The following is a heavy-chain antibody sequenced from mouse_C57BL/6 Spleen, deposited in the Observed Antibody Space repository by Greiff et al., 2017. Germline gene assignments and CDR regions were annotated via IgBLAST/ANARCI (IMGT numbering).Heavy chain of an antibody. CDR3: ARGLRHYYAMDY. CDR1: GYTFTSYW. Sequence: QVQLQQPGAELVRPGSSVKLSCKASGYTFTSYWMDWVKQRPGQGLEWIGNIYPSDSETHYNHKFKDKATLTVDKSSSTAYMQLSSLTSEDSAVYYCARGLRHYYAMDYWGQGTSVTVSA. J-gene: IGHJ4*01. V-gene: IGHV1-61*01. CDR2: IYPSDSET. D-gene: IGHD2-2*01.